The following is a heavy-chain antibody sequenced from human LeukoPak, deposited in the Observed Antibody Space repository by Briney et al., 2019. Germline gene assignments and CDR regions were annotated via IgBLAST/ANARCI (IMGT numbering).Heavy chain of an antibody. D-gene: IGHD2-21*01. CDR1: GFAFSTSG. J-gene: IGHJ3*02. Sequence: GGSLRLSCVASGFAFSTSGMSWFRQAPGRGPEWVSGTSETGGARYYADSVRGRFTISKDNSKNTLFLQMDNLRAEDTALYYCAKAIARHRDLDAFDIWGQGALVSVSS. CDR3: AKAIARHRDLDAFDI. V-gene: IGHV3-23*01. CDR2: TSETGGAR.